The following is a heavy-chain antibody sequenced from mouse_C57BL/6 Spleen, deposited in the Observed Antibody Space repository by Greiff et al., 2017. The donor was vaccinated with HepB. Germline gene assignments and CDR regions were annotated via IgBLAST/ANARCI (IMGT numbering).Heavy chain of an antibody. CDR3: ARSITRYAMDY. J-gene: IGHJ4*01. D-gene: IGHD2-4*01. V-gene: IGHV1-42*01. Sequence: EVQLQESGPELVKPGASVKISCKASGYSFTGYYMNWVKQSPEKSLEWIGEINPSTGGTTYNQKFKAKATLTVDKSSSTAYMQLKSLTSEDSAVYYCARSITRYAMDYWGQGTSVTVSS. CDR2: INPSTGGT. CDR1: GYSFTGYY.